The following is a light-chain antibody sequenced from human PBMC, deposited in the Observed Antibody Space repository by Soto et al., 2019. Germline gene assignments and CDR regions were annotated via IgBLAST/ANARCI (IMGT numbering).Light chain of an antibody. J-gene: IGKJ1*01. CDR3: KQYNSYSPT. Sequence: DIVMTQSPATLSVSPGGRAILSCRASHSVSSNLAWYQQKPGQAPRLLIYGASTRATGIQARFSGSGSGTEFTLTIRSLQPDDFATYYCKQYNSYSPTFGQGTKVDNK. CDR2: GAS. CDR1: HSVSSN. V-gene: IGKV3-15*01.